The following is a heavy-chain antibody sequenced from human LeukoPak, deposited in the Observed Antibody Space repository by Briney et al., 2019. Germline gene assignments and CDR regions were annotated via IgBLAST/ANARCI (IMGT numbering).Heavy chain of an antibody. D-gene: IGHD5-18*01. CDR1: GFSFRDYN. Sequence: GGSLRLSCAASGFSFRDYNVNWVRQPPGKGLEWVSDISRDSKIIYYAASGKGRFTFSRDNTKNSMCLHRNSVRAEPPAVYCCARAYDTNTYGYVYWGQGTLVTVSS. CDR2: ISRDSKII. J-gene: IGHJ4*02. CDR3: ARAYDTNTYGYVY. V-gene: IGHV3-48*01.